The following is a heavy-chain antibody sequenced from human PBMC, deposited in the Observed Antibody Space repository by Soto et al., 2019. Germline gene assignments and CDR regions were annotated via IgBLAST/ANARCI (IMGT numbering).Heavy chain of an antibody. J-gene: IGHJ3*02. D-gene: IGHD3-10*01. CDR3: ARVRERFRELSGAFDI. CDR2: ISSSGSTI. CDR1: VCTFSSYE. V-gene: IGHV3-48*03. Sequence: VGSLRLSCASSVCTFSSYEMNCVRHSPGKWLEWVSYISSSGSTIYYADSVKGRFTISRDNAKNSLYLQMNSLRAEDTAVYYCARVRERFRELSGAFDILGQGTMVNVSS.